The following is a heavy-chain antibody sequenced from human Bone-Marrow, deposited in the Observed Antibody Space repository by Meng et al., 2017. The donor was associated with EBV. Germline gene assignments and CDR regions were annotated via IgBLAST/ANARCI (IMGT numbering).Heavy chain of an antibody. J-gene: IGHJ4*02. CDR3: ASESGRGYTPDY. V-gene: IGHV1-69*01. Sequence: QGPLVPCGAEVKKPGSLVKVSCKASGGTFSSDAVSWVRQAPGQGLEWLGGLIPMSGAPNYAQKFQGRVTITADESTSTHYMDLSSLSSEDTAVYYCASESGRGYTPDYWGQGTLVTVSS. CDR1: GGTFSSDA. D-gene: IGHD3-10*01. CDR2: LIPMSGAP.